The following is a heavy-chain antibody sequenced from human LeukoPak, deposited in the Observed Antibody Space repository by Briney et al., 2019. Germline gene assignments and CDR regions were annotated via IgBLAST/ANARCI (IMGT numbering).Heavy chain of an antibody. CDR2: INHSGST. D-gene: IGHD3-10*01. CDR3: ARPRHYYGSGGYSVGGWFDP. J-gene: IGHJ5*02. V-gene: IGHV4-34*01. Sequence: SETLSLTCAVYGGSFSGYYWSWIRQPPGKGLEWIGEINHSGSTNYNPSLKSRVTISVDTSKNQFSLKLSSVTAADTAVYYCARPRHYYGSGGYSVGGWFDPWGQGTLVTVSS. CDR1: GGSFSGYY.